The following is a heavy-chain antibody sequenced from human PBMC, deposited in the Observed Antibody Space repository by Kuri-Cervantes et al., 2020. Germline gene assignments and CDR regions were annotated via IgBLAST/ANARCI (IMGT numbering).Heavy chain of an antibody. D-gene: IGHD2-15*01. CDR1: GFTFSSYA. V-gene: IGHV3-30-3*01. CDR3: AREEVVFFDYYGMDV. CDR2: ISYDGSNK. J-gene: IGHJ6*02. Sequence: GESLKISCAASGFTFSSYAMRWVRQAPGKGLEWVAVISYDGSNKYYADSVKGRFTISRDNSKNTMYLQMNSLRAEDTAVYYCAREEVVFFDYYGMDVWGQGTTVTVSS.